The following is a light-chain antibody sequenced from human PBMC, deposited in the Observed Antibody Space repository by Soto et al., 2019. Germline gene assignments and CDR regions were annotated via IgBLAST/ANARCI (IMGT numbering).Light chain of an antibody. V-gene: IGLV2-14*01. J-gene: IGLJ2*01. CDR2: EVN. CDR3: NSYTSSSTRV. CDR1: SSDVGGYNY. Sequence: QSALTQPASVSGSPGQSITISCTGTSSDVGGYNYVSWYQQHPGKAPKHMIYEVNNRPSGVSNRFSGSKSGNTASLTISGLQAEDEADYYSNSYTSSSTRVFGGGTKVTVL.